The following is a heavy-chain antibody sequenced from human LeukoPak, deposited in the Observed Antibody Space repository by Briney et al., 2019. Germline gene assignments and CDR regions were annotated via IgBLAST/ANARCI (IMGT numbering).Heavy chain of an antibody. CDR3: ARDLGDSSGYYYVWYFDL. Sequence: SETLSLTCTVSGGSISSSSYYWGWIRQPPGKGLEWFGSIYYSGSTYYNPSLKSRVTISVDTSKNQFSLKLSSVTAADTAVYYCARDLGDSSGYYYVWYFDLWGRGTLVTVSS. CDR1: GGSISSSSYY. D-gene: IGHD3-22*01. J-gene: IGHJ2*01. CDR2: IYYSGST. V-gene: IGHV4-39*07.